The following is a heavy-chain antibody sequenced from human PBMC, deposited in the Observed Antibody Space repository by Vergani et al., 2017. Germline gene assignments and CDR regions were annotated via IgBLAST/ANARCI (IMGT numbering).Heavy chain of an antibody. CDR1: GFTFSSYS. V-gene: IGHV3-21*01. D-gene: IGHD2-15*01. Sequence: EVQLVESGGGLVKPGGSLRLSCAASGFTFSSYSMNWVRQAPGKGLEWVSSISSSSSYIYYADSVKGRFTISRDNAKNSLYLQMNSLRAEDTAVYYCARETVVAASGFFDLLGRGTLVTVSS. J-gene: IGHJ2*01. CDR2: ISSSSSYI. CDR3: ARETVVAASGFFDL.